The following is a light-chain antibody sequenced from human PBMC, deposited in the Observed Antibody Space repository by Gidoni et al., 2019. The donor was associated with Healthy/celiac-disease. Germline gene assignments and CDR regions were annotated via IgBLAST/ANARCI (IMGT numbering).Light chain of an antibody. Sequence: IVMTQSPASLAVSLGERATIHCMSSQSVSYSSNNKNYLAWYQQKPGQPPKLLIYWASTRESGVPDRFSGSGSGTDFTLTISSLQAEDVAVYYCQQYYSTPRTFGQGTKVEIK. CDR3: QQYYSTPRT. J-gene: IGKJ2*01. V-gene: IGKV4-1*01. CDR1: QSVSYSSNNKNY. CDR2: WAS.